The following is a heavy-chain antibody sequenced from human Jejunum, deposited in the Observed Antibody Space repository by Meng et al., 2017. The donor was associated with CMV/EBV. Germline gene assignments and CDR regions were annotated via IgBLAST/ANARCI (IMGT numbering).Heavy chain of an antibody. Sequence: LNISCAAAAFRVGNNYMNWGRQAPGRGLVWVSVIYDVGNTYYADSVKGRFFISRDSSKNILYLQMNSLRPEDTALYYCARGAFDWGQGTLVTVSS. CDR3: ARGAFD. D-gene: IGHD2/OR15-2a*01. CDR2: IYDVGNT. J-gene: IGHJ4*02. V-gene: IGHV3-66*02. CDR1: AFRVGNNY.